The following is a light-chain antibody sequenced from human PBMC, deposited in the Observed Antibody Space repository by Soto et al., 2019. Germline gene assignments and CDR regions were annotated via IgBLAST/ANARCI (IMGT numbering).Light chain of an antibody. J-gene: IGKJ1*01. Sequence: EIVMTQSPATLSVSPGERATLSCRATQSVSSNLAWYQQKPGQAPRLLIYGASTRATGIPARFSGSGSGTEFTLTISRLQSEDFEVYYCQQYNNWPSWTFGQGTKVEIK. CDR2: GAS. CDR1: QSVSSN. CDR3: QQYNNWPSWT. V-gene: IGKV3-15*01.